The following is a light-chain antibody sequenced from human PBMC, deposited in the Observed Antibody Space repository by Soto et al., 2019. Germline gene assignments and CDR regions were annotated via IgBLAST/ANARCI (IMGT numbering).Light chain of an antibody. CDR1: HSIDNY. Sequence: DIQMTQSPSSLSASVGDRITITCRASHSIDNYLSWYQLKPGKAPRLLIYAASNLQRGVPSRFTGSGSGTDFTLTINNLQPDDFATYYCQQYYTYWHMFGQGTKVDIK. CDR2: AAS. J-gene: IGKJ1*01. CDR3: QQYYTYWHM. V-gene: IGKV1-39*01.